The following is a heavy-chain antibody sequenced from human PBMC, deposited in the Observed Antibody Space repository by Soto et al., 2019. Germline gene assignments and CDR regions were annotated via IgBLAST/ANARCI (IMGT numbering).Heavy chain of an antibody. Sequence: GESLKMSCKGSVYSSTTYWIWWVRQMLGKGLEWMGIIHLGDSDTRYSPSFQGQVTISADKSISTAFLQWSSLKASDTAMYYCARHPVSGDYAGFVVWGQGTTVTVSS. D-gene: IGHD4-17*01. V-gene: IGHV5-51*01. CDR3: ARHPVSGDYAGFVV. CDR1: VYSSTTYW. CDR2: IHLGDSDT. J-gene: IGHJ6*02.